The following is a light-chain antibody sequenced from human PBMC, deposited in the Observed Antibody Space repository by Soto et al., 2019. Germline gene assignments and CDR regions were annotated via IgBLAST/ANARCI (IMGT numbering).Light chain of an antibody. Sequence: DIQMAQSPSTLSGSVGDRVTITCRASQSISSYLNWYQQKPGKAPKLLIYAASSLQSGVPSRFSGSGSGTDFTLTFSRLEPEDFAVYYCQQSGSSPTTIGRGTKVDIK. V-gene: IGKV1-39*01. CDR3: QQSGSSPTT. CDR2: AAS. J-gene: IGKJ1*01. CDR1: QSISSY.